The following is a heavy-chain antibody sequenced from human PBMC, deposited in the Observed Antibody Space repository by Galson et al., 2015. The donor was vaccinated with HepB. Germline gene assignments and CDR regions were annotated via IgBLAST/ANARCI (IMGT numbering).Heavy chain of an antibody. CDR1: GFTVSSNY. J-gene: IGHJ3*02. Sequence: SLRLSCAASGFTVSSNYMSWVRQAPGKGLEWVSVIYSGGSTYYADSVKGRFTISRDNSKNTLYLQMNSLRAEDTAVYYCARLINPIPDYYDSSGYYGGGAFDIWGQGTMVTVSS. CDR3: ARLINPIPDYYDSSGYYGGGAFDI. D-gene: IGHD3-22*01. V-gene: IGHV3-66*04. CDR2: IYSGGST.